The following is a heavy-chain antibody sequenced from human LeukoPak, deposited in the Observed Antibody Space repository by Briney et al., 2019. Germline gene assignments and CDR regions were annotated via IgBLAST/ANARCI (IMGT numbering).Heavy chain of an antibody. CDR2: IIPILGIA. Sequence: GSSVKVSCKASGGTFSSYTISWVRQAPGQGLEWMGRIIPILGIANYAQKFQGRVTITADKSTSTAYMELSSLRSEDTAVYYCARSHTAMRSNDAFDIWGQGTMVTVSS. CDR3: ARSHTAMRSNDAFDI. CDR1: GGTFSSYT. D-gene: IGHD5-18*01. J-gene: IGHJ3*02. V-gene: IGHV1-69*02.